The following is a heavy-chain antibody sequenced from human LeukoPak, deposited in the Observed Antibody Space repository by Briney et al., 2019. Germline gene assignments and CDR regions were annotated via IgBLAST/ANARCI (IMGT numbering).Heavy chain of an antibody. CDR2: IYYSGST. Sequence: PSQTLSLTCTVSGGSISSGGYYWSWIRQHPGKGLEWIGYIYYSGSTYYNPSLKSRVTISVGTSKNQFSLKLSSVTAADTAVYYCARGSPGAMVNWFDPWGQGTLVTVSS. J-gene: IGHJ5*02. CDR1: GGSISSGGYY. V-gene: IGHV4-31*03. CDR3: ARGSPGAMVNWFDP. D-gene: IGHD5-18*01.